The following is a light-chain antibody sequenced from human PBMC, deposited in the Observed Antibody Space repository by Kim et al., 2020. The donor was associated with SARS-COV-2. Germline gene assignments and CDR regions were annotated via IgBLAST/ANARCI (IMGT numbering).Light chain of an antibody. CDR2: LNSDGSH. CDR3: QTWGTGWV. CDR1: SGHSSYA. Sequence: QLVLTQSPSASASLGASVKLTCTLSSGHSSYAIAWHQQQPGKGPRFLMKLNSDGSHTKGDGIPDRFSGSSSGAERYLTISSLQSEDEADYYCQTWGTGWVFGGGTQLTVL. V-gene: IGLV4-69*01. J-gene: IGLJ3*02.